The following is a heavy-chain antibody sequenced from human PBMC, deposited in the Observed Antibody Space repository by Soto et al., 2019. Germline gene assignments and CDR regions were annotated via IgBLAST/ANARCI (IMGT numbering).Heavy chain of an antibody. CDR2: IYLSGST. D-gene: IGHD2-15*01. V-gene: IGHV4-4*02. J-gene: IGHJ4*02. CDR1: GGSISSSNW. CDR3: ARDPGREGRYCSGGSCYGFDY. Sequence: QVQLQESGPGLVKPSGTLSLTCAVSGGSISSSNWWSWVRRPPGKGLEWIGEIYLSGSTNYNPSLKSRVTISVDKSKNQFSLKLSSVTAADTAVYYCARDPGREGRYCSGGSCYGFDYWGQGTLVTVSS.